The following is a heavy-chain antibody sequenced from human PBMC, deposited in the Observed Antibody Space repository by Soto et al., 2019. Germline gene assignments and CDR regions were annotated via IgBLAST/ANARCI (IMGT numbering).Heavy chain of an antibody. Sequence: HPGGSLRRSCAASGFTFTSYAMSWVRLTPGKGLEWVSAISGSGSNTFYADSVRGRFTISRDNSKNTVFLQMNNLRAEDTAVYFCARDRATFDYWGQGTRVTVSS. D-gene: IGHD1-26*01. CDR1: GFTFTSYA. CDR2: ISGSGSNT. CDR3: ARDRATFDY. V-gene: IGHV3-23*01. J-gene: IGHJ4*02.